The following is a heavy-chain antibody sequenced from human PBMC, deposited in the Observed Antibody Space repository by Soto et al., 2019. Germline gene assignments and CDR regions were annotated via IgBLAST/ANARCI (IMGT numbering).Heavy chain of an antibody. Sequence: GASVKVSCKASGHTFTSYAMHWVRQAPGQRFEWMGWINADTGTTKYSQKFQGRVTITRDTSASTAYVELSSLRSEDTAVYHCARGLVGPTHYYYYGMDVWGQGTTVTVSS. J-gene: IGHJ6*02. V-gene: IGHV1-3*01. CDR2: INADTGTT. CDR3: ARGLVGPTHYYYYGMDV. D-gene: IGHD1-26*01. CDR1: GHTFTSYA.